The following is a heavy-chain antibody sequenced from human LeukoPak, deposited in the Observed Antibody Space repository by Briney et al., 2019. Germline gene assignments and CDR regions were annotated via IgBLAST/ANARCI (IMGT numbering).Heavy chain of an antibody. CDR2: IYPGDSDT. J-gene: IGHJ6*02. CDR1: GYRFTSYW. Sequence: GESLKISCKGSGYRFTSYWIGWVRQMPGKGLEWMGIIYPGDSDTRYSPSFQGQVTISADKSISTAYLQWSSLKASDTAMYYCARHMAYSSGWRYYYYYGMDVWGQGTTVTVSS. CDR3: ARHMAYSSGWRYYYYYGMDV. V-gene: IGHV5-51*01. D-gene: IGHD6-19*01.